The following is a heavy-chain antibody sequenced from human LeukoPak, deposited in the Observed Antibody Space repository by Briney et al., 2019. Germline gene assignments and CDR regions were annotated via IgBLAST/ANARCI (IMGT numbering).Heavy chain of an antibody. Sequence: GGSLRLSCAASGFTFSSYAMSWVRQAPGKGLEWVSAISGSGGSTYYADSVKGRFTISRDNSKNTLYLQMNSLRAEDTAVYYCAKRVLHSSGWYPFDYWGQGTLVTVSS. J-gene: IGHJ4*02. V-gene: IGHV3-23*01. CDR3: AKRVLHSSGWYPFDY. D-gene: IGHD6-19*01. CDR1: GFTFSSYA. CDR2: ISGSGGST.